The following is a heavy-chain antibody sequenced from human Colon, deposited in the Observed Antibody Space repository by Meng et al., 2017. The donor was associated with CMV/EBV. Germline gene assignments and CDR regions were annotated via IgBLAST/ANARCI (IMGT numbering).Heavy chain of an antibody. J-gene: IGHJ6*02. CDR3: ARGGSSGYDWDYYYGMDV. V-gene: IGHV3-48*03. CDR2: ISSSGSTI. Sequence: GESLKISCAASGFTFSSYEMNWVRQAPGKGLEWVSYISSSGSTIYYADSVKGRFTISRDNAKNSLYLQMNSLRAEDTAVYYCARGGSSGYDWDYYYGMDVWGQGTTVTVSS. D-gene: IGHD3-22*01. CDR1: GFTFSSYE.